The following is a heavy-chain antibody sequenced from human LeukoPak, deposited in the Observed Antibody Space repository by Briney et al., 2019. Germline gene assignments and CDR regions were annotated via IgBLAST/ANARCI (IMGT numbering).Heavy chain of an antibody. CDR1: GFTFSSYA. CDR2: ISYDGSNK. Sequence: GGSLRLSCAASGFTFSSYAMHWVRQAPGKGLEWVAVISYDGSNKYYADSVKGRFTISRDNSKNTLYLQMNSLRAEDKAVYYCARDLEGTRITIFGIGYWGQGTLVTVSS. J-gene: IGHJ4*02. V-gene: IGHV3-30*01. CDR3: ARDLEGTRITIFGIGY. D-gene: IGHD3-3*01.